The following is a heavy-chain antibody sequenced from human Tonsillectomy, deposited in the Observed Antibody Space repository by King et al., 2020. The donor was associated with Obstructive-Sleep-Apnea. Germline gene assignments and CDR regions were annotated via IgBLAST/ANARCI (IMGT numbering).Heavy chain of an antibody. CDR2: IYYRGST. V-gene: IGHV4-59*08. D-gene: IGHD1-26*01. Sequence: VQLQESGPGLVKPSETLSLTCTVSGGSISNYYWSWIRQPPGKGLEWIGDIYYRGSTHSNPSLKSRVTISVDTSKNQFSLKLSSVTAADTAVFYCARHRSGSYYIFDYWGQGTLVTVSS. CDR1: GGSISNYY. CDR3: ARHRSGSYYIFDY. J-gene: IGHJ4*02.